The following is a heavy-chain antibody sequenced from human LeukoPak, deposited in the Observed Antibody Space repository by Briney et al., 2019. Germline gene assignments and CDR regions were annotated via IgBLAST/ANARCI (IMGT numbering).Heavy chain of an antibody. J-gene: IGHJ1*01. CDR2: IGNSGGST. CDR1: GFTFSSYA. V-gene: IGHV3-23*01. D-gene: IGHD3-22*01. Sequence: GGSLRLSCAASGFTFSSYAMSWLRQAPGKGLEWVSTIGNSGGSTYYADSVKGRFTISRDNSKNTLYLHMNSLRAEDTAVYYCAKDRDSYDSSGYYYESAEYFQHWGQGTLVTVSS. CDR3: AKDRDSYDSSGYYYESAEYFQH.